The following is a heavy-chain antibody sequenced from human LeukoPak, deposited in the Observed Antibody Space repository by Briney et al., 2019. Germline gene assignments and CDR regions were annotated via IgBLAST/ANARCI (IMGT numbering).Heavy chain of an antibody. CDR2: ISGSGSSP. CDR1: GFTFSSFA. V-gene: IGHV3-23*01. D-gene: IGHD2-2*01. Sequence: GGSLRLSCAASGFTFSSFAMSWVRQAPGKGLEWVSAISGSGSSPYYADSVKGRFTISTDNSKSTLYLLMNSLRAGDTAVYYCAKDSGPWGYCTTTSCYFAYWGQGALVTVSS. J-gene: IGHJ4*02. CDR3: AKDSGPWGYCTTTSCYFAY.